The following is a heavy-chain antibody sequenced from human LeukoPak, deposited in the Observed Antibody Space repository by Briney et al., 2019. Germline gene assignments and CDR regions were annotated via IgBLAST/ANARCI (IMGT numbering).Heavy chain of an antibody. Sequence: SETLSLTCTVPGGSISSYYWSWLRQPPGKGLEWIGYIYYSGSTNYNPSLKSRVTISVDTSKNQFSLKLSSVTAADTAVYYCARVPGYCSSTSCYKVGWFDPWGQGTLVTVSS. CDR1: GGSISSYY. D-gene: IGHD2-2*02. J-gene: IGHJ5*02. CDR3: ARVPGYCSSTSCYKVGWFDP. V-gene: IGHV4-59*01. CDR2: IYYSGST.